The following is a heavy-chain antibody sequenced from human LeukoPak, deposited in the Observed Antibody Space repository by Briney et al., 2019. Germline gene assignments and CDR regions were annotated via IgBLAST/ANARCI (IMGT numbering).Heavy chain of an antibody. CDR3: ARYSYYDFWSGYTYYFDY. Sequence: GGSLRLSCAASGFTFSSYSRNWVRQAPGKGLEWVSYISSSSSTIYYADSVKGRFTISRDNAKNSLYLQMNSLRAEDTAVYYCARYSYYDFWSGYTYYFDYWGQGTLVTVSS. CDR1: GFTFSSYS. CDR2: ISSSSSTI. V-gene: IGHV3-48*04. J-gene: IGHJ4*02. D-gene: IGHD3-3*01.